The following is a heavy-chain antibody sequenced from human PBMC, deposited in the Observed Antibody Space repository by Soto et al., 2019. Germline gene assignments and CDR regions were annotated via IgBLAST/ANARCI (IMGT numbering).Heavy chain of an antibody. V-gene: IGHV3-74*01. CDR2: IKSDGTTT. D-gene: IGHD1-1*01. CDR3: TPGGATVQGIYHFED. Sequence: EVQLVESGGGLVQPGGSLRLSCAASGFTFTSYWMHWVRQAPGKGLVWVSRIKSDGTTTTYADSVKGRFTISRDNAKNTVFLQIISLGDEDPGVYYCTPGGATVQGIYHFEDWGKGTRVTVSS. J-gene: IGHJ4*02. CDR1: GFTFTSYW.